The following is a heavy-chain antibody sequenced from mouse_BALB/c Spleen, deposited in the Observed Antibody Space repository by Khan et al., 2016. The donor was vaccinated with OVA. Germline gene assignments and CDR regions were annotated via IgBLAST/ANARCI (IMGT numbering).Heavy chain of an antibody. CDR3: AKWVDGSTYAMDY. D-gene: IGHD2-3*01. V-gene: IGHV2-3*01. Sequence: QVQLKKSGPGLVAPSQSLSITCTVSGFSLTTYGVNWIRQPPGKGLEWLGVIWGDGRTNYHSATISRRTISKDNSKSQVFLNLNSLQTDDTATYYCAKWVDGSTYAMDYWGQGTSVTVSS. J-gene: IGHJ4*01. CDR2: IWGDGRT. CDR1: GFSLTTYG.